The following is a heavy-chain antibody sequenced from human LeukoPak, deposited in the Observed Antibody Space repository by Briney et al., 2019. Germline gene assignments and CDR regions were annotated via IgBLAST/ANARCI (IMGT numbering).Heavy chain of an antibody. CDR3: ARGGDYGDLRYFDY. CDR2: IYYSGST. J-gene: IGHJ4*02. V-gene: IGHV4-59*01. Sequence: SETLSLTCTVSGGSISGFHWTWIRQPPGKGLEWIGYIYYSGSTNYDPSLKSRLTISVETSKNQFSLKLSSVTAADTAVYYCARGGDYGDLRYFDYWGQGTLVTVSS. D-gene: IGHD4-17*01. CDR1: GGSISGFH.